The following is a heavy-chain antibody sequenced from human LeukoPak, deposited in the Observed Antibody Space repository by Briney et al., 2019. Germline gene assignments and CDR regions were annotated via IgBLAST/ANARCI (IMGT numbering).Heavy chain of an antibody. CDR3: ARDSNNYYYYMDV. CDR2: IKQDGSEE. CDR1: GFTFRTYS. J-gene: IGHJ6*03. Sequence: GGSLRLSCAASGFTFRTYSMSWVRQAPGKGLEWVANIKQDGSEEYYVDSVKGRFTISRDNAKNSLYLQMNSLRAEGTAVFYCARDSNNYYYYMDVWGKGTTVTVSS. V-gene: IGHV3-7*01.